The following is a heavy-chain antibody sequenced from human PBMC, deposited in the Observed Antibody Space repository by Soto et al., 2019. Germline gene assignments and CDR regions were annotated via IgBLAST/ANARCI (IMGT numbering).Heavy chain of an antibody. CDR2: IYLSGST. CDR3: ARDSSGWYDY. V-gene: IGHV4-30-4*01. CDR1: GGSISSGDYY. D-gene: IGHD6-19*01. Sequence: SETLSLTCTVSGGSISSGDYYWSWIRQPPGKGLEWIGYIYLSGSTNYNPSLKSRVTISVDTSKNQFSLKLSSVTAADTAVYYCARDSSGWYDYWGQGTLVTVSS. J-gene: IGHJ4*02.